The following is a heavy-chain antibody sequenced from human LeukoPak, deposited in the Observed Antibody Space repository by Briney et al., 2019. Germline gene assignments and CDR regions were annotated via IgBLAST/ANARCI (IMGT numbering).Heavy chain of an antibody. CDR3: TSYSGSEYYYGMDV. CDR1: GFTFSGSV. D-gene: IGHD3-10*01. Sequence: GGSLRLSCAASGFTFSGSVMHWVRQASGKGLEWVGRIRSKANSYATEYAASVKGRFTISRDDSKNTAYLQMNSLKTEDTAVYYCTSYSGSEYYYGMDVWGQGTTVTVSS. CDR2: IRSKANSYAT. J-gene: IGHJ6*02. V-gene: IGHV3-73*01.